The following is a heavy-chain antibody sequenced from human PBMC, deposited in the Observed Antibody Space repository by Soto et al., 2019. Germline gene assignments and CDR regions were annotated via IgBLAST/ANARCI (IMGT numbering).Heavy chain of an antibody. CDR2: MSDSGTT. D-gene: IGHD3-3*01. J-gene: IGHJ5*02. CDR1: GGSIGAYY. Sequence: PSETLSLTCTVSGGSIGAYYWHWIRQAPGKGLEWIGFMSDSGTTNSNPSLKSRVTMSVDASKSQFSLRLQSLTAADTAVYYCARSAVDYDFWGAYQGWNDPWGQGSLVTVSS. V-gene: IGHV4-59*01. CDR3: ARSAVDYDFWGAYQGWNDP.